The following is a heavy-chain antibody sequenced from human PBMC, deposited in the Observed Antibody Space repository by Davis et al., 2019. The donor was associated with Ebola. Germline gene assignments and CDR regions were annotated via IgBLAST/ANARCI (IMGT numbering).Heavy chain of an antibody. Sequence: AASVKVSCKASGGTFSSYAISWVRQAPGQGLEWMGGIIPIFGTATYAQTFQGRVTITADESTSTAYMELSSLRSEDTAVYYCAKEWLRYYCDYWGQGTLVTVSS. D-gene: IGHD5-12*01. V-gene: IGHV1-69*13. CDR2: IIPIFGTA. CDR1: GGTFSSYA. CDR3: AKEWLRYYCDY. J-gene: IGHJ4*02.